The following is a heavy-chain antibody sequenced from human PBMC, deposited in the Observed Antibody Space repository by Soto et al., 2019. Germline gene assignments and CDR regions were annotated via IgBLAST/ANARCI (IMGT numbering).Heavy chain of an antibody. Sequence: SQTLSLTCTVSGGSSSGYCGSCILQPPGKGLEWIGYIYYSGSTNYNPSLKSRVTISVDTSKSQFSLKLSSVTAADTAVYYCVRFWPPPAYDTLTGYTAAFDYWGQGTLVTVSS. J-gene: IGHJ4*02. CDR2: IYYSGST. V-gene: IGHV4-59*08. D-gene: IGHD3-9*01. CDR1: GGSSSGYC. CDR3: VRFWPPPAYDTLTGYTAAFDY.